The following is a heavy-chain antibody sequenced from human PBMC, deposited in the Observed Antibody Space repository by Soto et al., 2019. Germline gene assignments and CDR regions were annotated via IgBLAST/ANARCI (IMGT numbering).Heavy chain of an antibody. CDR2: INHSGST. CDR1: GGSFTGYY. CDR3: ARGITMVRIYYYGMDV. D-gene: IGHD3-10*01. Sequence: SETLYLTCAFNGGSFTGYYWSWIRQPPGKGLEWIGEINHSGSTNYNPSLKCRVTISVDTSKNQFSLKLSSVTVADTAVYYCARGITMVRIYYYGMDVWGQGTTVT. J-gene: IGHJ6*02. V-gene: IGHV4-34*01.